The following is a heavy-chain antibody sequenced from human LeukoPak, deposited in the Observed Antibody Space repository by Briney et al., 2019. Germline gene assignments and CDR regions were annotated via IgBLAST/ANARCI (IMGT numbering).Heavy chain of an antibody. CDR1: GGSISSYY. D-gene: IGHD3/OR15-3a*01. Sequence: SETLSLTCTVSGGSISSYYWSWIRQPPGKGLEWTGYIYYSGSTNYNPSLKSRVTISVDTSKNQFSLNLSSVTAADTAMYYCARQTGSGLFILPGGQGTLVTVSS. V-gene: IGHV4-59*01. J-gene: IGHJ4*02. CDR3: ARQTGSGLFILP. CDR2: IYYSGST.